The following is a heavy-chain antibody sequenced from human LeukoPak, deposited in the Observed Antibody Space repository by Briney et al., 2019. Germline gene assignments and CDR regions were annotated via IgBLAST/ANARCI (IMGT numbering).Heavy chain of an antibody. CDR3: ARELNFGATLHYDS. D-gene: IGHD1-26*01. Sequence: GGSLRLSCAASGFTFSSYWMHWVRQAPGKGRGWVSRINSEGSSTIYADSVKGRFTISRDNAKNTLYLQMNSLRAEATALYYCARELNFGATLHYDSWGQGTLVTVSS. CDR2: INSEGSST. CDR1: GFTFSSYW. J-gene: IGHJ4*02. V-gene: IGHV3-74*01.